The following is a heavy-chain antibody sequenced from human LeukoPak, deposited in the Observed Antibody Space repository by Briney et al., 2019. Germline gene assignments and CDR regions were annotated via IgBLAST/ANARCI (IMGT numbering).Heavy chain of an antibody. J-gene: IGHJ4*02. V-gene: IGHV1-2*02. Sequence: ASVKVSCKASGYTFTGYYMHWVRQAPGQGLEWMGWINPNSGGTNYAQKFQGRVTMTEDTSTDTAYMELSSLRSEDTAVYYCARSPDILTGENFDYWGQGTLVTVSS. CDR3: ARSPDILTGENFDY. CDR1: GYTFTGYY. D-gene: IGHD3-9*01. CDR2: INPNSGGT.